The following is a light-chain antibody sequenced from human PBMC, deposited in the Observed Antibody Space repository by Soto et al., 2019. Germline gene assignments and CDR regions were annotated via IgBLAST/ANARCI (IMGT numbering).Light chain of an antibody. CDR2: GAS. V-gene: IGKV3-20*01. Sequence: EIVLTQSPGTLSMSPGESATLSCRASQTIRSTYLAWYQQKPGQAPRLLIYGASTRAAGIPDRFIGSGAGTDFTLTISRLERDDFAVYYCQKYGGALTFGQGTRLEIK. CDR1: QTIRSTY. CDR3: QKYGGALT. J-gene: IGKJ5*01.